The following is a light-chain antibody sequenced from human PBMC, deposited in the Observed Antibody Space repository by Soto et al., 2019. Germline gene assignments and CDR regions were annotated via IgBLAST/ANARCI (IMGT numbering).Light chain of an antibody. CDR2: GAS. V-gene: IGKV3-20*01. J-gene: IGKJ1*01. Sequence: EIVLTQSPGTLSLSPGERATLSCRASQSVSSSYLAWYQQKPGQAPRLHIYGASSRATGIPHRFSGSGSGTDFTLTISRLEPEDFAVYYCQQYGSSPQWTFGQGTKVEIK. CDR1: QSVSSSY. CDR3: QQYGSSPQWT.